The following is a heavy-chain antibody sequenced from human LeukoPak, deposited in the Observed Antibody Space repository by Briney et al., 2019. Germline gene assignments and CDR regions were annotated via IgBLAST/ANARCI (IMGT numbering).Heavy chain of an antibody. CDR1: GFTFSRYW. V-gene: IGHV3-7*04. D-gene: IGHD5-12*01. Sequence: GCSLRLSCTASGFTFSRYWMTWVRQAPGKGLEGVADINEDGSAKYYVDSMKGRFTISRDNAKNSLYLQINSLRAEDTAVYYCARDSPGYGGYSYWGQGTLVTVSS. J-gene: IGHJ4*02. CDR2: INEDGSAK. CDR3: ARDSPGYGGYSY.